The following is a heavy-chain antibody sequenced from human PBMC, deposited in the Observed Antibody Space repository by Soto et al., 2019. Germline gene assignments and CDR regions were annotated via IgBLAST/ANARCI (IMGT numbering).Heavy chain of an antibody. CDR3: ARPDHSSGYPNWFDP. CDR1: GFTFSDYY. CDR2: ISSSSSYT. V-gene: IGHV3-11*06. D-gene: IGHD3-22*01. Sequence: GGSLRLSCAASGFTFSDYYMSWIRQAPGKGLEWVSYISSSSSYTNYADSVKGRFTISRDNAKNSLYLQMNSLRAEDTAVYYCARPDHSSGYPNWFDPWGQGTLVTVSS. J-gene: IGHJ5*02.